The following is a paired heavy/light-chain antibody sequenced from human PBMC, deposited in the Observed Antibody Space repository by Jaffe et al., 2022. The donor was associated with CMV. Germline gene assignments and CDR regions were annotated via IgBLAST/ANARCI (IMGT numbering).Light chain of an antibody. Sequence: DIQLTQSPSSVSASVGDSVTITCRASQGVRSWLGWYQQKPGKAPKLLIYAASSLQSGVPSRFSGSGSGTDFTLTISSLQPEDFATYYCQQANSFPTFGQGTKLEIK. V-gene: IGKV1-12*01. CDR2: AAS. CDR3: QQANSFPT. J-gene: IGKJ2*01. CDR1: QGVRSW.
Heavy chain of an antibody. V-gene: IGHV3-9*01. D-gene: IGHD3-3*01. CDR2: ISWNSDTI. J-gene: IGHJ5*02. CDR3: TKALGFLEWLPGGWFDP. CDR1: GFTFDEYA. Sequence: EVQLVESGGGLVQPGRSLRLSCAASGFTFDEYAMHWVRQAPGKGLEWVAGISWNSDTIGYADSVKGRFTISRDNAKNSLYLQLSSLRAEDTALYHCTKALGFLEWLPGGWFDPWGQGTLVTVSS.